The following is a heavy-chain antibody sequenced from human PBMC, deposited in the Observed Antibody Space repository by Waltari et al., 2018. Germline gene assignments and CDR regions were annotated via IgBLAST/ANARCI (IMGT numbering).Heavy chain of an antibody. D-gene: IGHD4-17*01. CDR3: ASGDYGDYKLDY. CDR1: GGSFSGYY. J-gene: IGHJ4*02. CDR2: INHSGST. Sequence: QVQLQQWGAGLLKPSETLSLTCAVYGGSFSGYYWSWIRQPPGKGLEWIGEINHSGSTNYNPSLKSRVTISVDTSKNQFSLKLSSVTAADTAVYYCASGDYGDYKLDYWGQGTLVTVSS. V-gene: IGHV4-34*01.